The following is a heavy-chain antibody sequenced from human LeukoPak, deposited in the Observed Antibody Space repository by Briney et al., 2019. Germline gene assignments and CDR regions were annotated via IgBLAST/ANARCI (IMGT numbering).Heavy chain of an antibody. Sequence: GGSLRLSCAASGFTFSNYDMNWVRQAPGKGLEWVSYISSSGSTIYYANSVRGRFTISRDNAQNSLYLQMNSLRDEDTAVYYCARGDGVYVYWGQGTLVTVSS. CDR2: ISSSGSTI. CDR1: GFTFSNYD. CDR3: ARGDGVYVY. J-gene: IGHJ4*02. V-gene: IGHV3-48*02. D-gene: IGHD5/OR15-5a*01.